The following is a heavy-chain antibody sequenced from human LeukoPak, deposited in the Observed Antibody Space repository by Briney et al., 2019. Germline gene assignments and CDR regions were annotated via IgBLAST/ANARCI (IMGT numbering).Heavy chain of an antibody. D-gene: IGHD4-17*01. CDR2: ISSSSSYI. V-gene: IGHV3-21*01. CDR1: GFTFSSYS. CDR3: ASSQRGDYADYYYYYGMDV. J-gene: IGHJ6*02. Sequence: GGSLRLSCAASGFTFSSYSMNWVRQAPGKGLEWVSSISSSSSYIYYADSVKGRFTISRDNAKNSLYLQMNSLRGEDTAVYYCASSQRGDYADYYYYYGMDVWGQGTTVTVSS.